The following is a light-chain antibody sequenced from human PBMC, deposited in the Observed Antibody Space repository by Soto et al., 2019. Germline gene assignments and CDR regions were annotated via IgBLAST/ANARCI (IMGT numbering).Light chain of an antibody. J-gene: IGLJ1*01. CDR1: SGDIGTYNY. Sequence: QSVLTQPASVSGSPGQSITISCAGTSGDIGTYNYVSWYQQHPGEAPKLLICEVNKRPSGVSNRFSGSKSGTTASLTISGLQAEDEADYYCSSYTTTTTLYVFGTGTKVTVL. CDR2: EVN. CDR3: SSYTTTTTLYV. V-gene: IGLV2-14*01.